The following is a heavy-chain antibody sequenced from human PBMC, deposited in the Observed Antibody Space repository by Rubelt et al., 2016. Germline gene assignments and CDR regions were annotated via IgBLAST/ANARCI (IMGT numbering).Heavy chain of an antibody. V-gene: IGHV1-18*01. J-gene: IGHJ4*02. D-gene: IGHD4-17*01. CDR2: SSAYNGNT. Sequence: QVQLVQSGAEVKKPGASVKVSCKASGYTFTSYGISWVRQAPGQGLAWMRWSSAYNGNTNYAQKLQGRVTMTTDTATSTAYMELRSLRSEDTAVYYCAIRQPDYGDLDFDYWGQGTLVTVSS. CDR3: AIRQPDYGDLDFDY. CDR1: GYTFTSYG.